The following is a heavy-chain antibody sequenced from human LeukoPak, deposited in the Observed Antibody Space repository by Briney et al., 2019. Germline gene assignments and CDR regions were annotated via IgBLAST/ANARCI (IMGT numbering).Heavy chain of an antibody. Sequence: SETLSLTCTVSGGSISSYYWSWIRQPPGKGLEWIGYIYYSGSTNYNPSLKSRVTISVDTSKNQFSLKLSSVTAADTAVYYCARDRRVFPYYDFWSGYYRYYGMDVWGQGTTVTVSS. D-gene: IGHD3-3*01. CDR2: IYYSGST. J-gene: IGHJ6*02. CDR3: ARDRRVFPYYDFWSGYYRYYGMDV. CDR1: GGSISSYY. V-gene: IGHV4-59*01.